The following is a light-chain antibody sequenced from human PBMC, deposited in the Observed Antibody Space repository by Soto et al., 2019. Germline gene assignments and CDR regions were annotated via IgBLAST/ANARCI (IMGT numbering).Light chain of an antibody. CDR3: NSYTSSSTLV. J-gene: IGLJ1*01. V-gene: IGLV2-14*03. CDR1: SSDVGGYNY. Sequence: SVLTQPASVSGAAGQAITISCTGTSSDVGGYNYVSWYQQHPGKAPKLMIYDVSNRPSGVSNRFSGSKSGNTASLTISGLQAEDEADYYCNSYTSSSTLVFGTGTKVTVL. CDR2: DVS.